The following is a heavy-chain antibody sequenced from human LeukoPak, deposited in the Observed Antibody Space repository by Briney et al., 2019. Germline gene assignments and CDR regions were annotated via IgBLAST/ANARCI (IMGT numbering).Heavy chain of an antibody. CDR2: IYYSGGT. CDR1: GGSISSSSYY. D-gene: IGHD3-10*01. Sequence: TSSETLSLTCTVSGGSISSSSYYWGWIRQPTGKGLEWIGSIYYSGGTYYNPSLKSRVTISVDTSKNQFSLKLSSVTAADTAVYYCARALRGSGSLYYFDYWGQGTLVTVSS. J-gene: IGHJ4*02. V-gene: IGHV4-39*01. CDR3: ARALRGSGSLYYFDY.